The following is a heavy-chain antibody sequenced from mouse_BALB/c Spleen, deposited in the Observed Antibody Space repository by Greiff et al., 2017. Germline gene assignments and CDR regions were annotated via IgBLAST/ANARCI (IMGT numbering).Heavy chain of an antibody. CDR3: ARGTLYYAMDY. V-gene: IGHV5-17*02. CDR2: ISSGSSTI. J-gene: IGHJ4*01. D-gene: IGHD3-3*01. Sequence: EVQLVESGGGLVQPGGSRKLSGAASGFTFSSFGMHWVRQAPEKGLEWVAYISSGSSTIYYADTVKGRFTISRDNPKNTLFLQMTSLRSEDTAMYYCARGTLYYAMDYWGQGTSVTVSS. CDR1: GFTFSSFG.